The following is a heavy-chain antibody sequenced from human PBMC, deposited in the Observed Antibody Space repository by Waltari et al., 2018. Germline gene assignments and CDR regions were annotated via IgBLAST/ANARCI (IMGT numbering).Heavy chain of an antibody. J-gene: IGHJ6*02. CDR2: IYYSGST. Sequence: QLQLQESGPGLVKPSETLSLTCTVSGGSISSSSYYWGWIRQPPGKGLEWIGSIYYSGSTYYNPSLKSRVTISVDTSKNQFSLKLSSVTAADTAVYYCASSRLRYFDWLSRNYYYYGMDVWGQGTTVTVSS. CDR1: GGSISSSSYY. CDR3: ASSRLRYFDWLSRNYYYYGMDV. V-gene: IGHV4-39*07. D-gene: IGHD3-9*01.